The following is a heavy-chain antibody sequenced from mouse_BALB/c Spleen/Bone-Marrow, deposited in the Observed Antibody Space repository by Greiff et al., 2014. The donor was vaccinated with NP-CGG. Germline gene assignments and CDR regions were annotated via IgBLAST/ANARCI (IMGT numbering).Heavy chain of an antibody. Sequence: VQLVESGAELVRPGASVTLSCKASGYTFTDYEIHWVKQTPVHGLEWIGAIDPETGGNAYNQKFKGKATLTADKSSSTAYMELRSLASENSAVYYGTRNWGDYFDYGGQGTTLAVSS. D-gene: IGHD4-1*01. CDR2: IDPETGGN. J-gene: IGHJ2*01. CDR3: TRNWGDYFDY. CDR1: GYTFTDYE. V-gene: IGHV1-15*01.